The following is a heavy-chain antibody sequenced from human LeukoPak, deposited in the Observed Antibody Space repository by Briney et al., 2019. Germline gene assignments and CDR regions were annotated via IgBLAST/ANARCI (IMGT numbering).Heavy chain of an antibody. CDR1: GYTFTSYD. Sequence: ASVKVSCKASGYTFTSYDINWVRQATGQGLEWMGWMNPNSGNTGYAQKSQGRVTMTWNTSISTAYMELSSLRSEDTAVYYCARGYIYYDFWSGYVGYYYMDVWGKGTTVTVSS. V-gene: IGHV1-8*01. J-gene: IGHJ6*03. CDR3: ARGYIYYDFWSGYVGYYYMDV. D-gene: IGHD3-3*01. CDR2: MNPNSGNT.